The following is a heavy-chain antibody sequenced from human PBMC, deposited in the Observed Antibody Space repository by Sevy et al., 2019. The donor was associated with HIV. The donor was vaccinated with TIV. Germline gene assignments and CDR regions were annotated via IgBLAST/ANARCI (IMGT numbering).Heavy chain of an antibody. CDR1: GGSVSSGSYY. CDR2: IYYSGST. J-gene: IGHJ3*02. Sequence: SETLSLTCTVSGGSVSSGSYYWSWIRQPPGKGLEWIGYIYYSGSTNYNPSLKSRVTISVDTSKNQFSLKLSSVTAADTAVYYCARVIRGYSYGHDAFDIWGQWTMVTVSS. CDR3: ARVIRGYSYGHDAFDI. D-gene: IGHD5-18*01. V-gene: IGHV4-61*01.